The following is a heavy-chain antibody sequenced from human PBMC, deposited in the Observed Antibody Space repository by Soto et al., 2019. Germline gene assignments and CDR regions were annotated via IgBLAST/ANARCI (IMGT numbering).Heavy chain of an antibody. CDR1: GFTFINYS. D-gene: IGHD6-25*01. CDR3: ARERIAAFDY. Sequence: EVQLVESGGGLVQPGGSLRLSCAASGFTFINYSMNWVRQAPGKGLEWVSYISSTSSTIYYADSVKGRFTISRDNAQNALYLQMNSLRAEDTAVYYCARERIAAFDYWGQGTLVPVSS. CDR2: ISSTSSTI. J-gene: IGHJ4*02. V-gene: IGHV3-48*01.